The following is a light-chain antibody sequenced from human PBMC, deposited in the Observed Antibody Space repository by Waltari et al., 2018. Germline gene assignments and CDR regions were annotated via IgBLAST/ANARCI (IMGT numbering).Light chain of an antibody. CDR3: QSYDSSPSGVV. Sequence: QSVLTQPPSVSGAPGQRVTISCTGSSSNLGAGHDVHWYQQLPPTAPKLLIYGSTNRPAGVPDRFSASKSGTSASLAITGLQAEDEADYYCQSYDSSPSGVVFGGGTRLTVL. J-gene: IGLJ2*01. CDR2: GST. CDR1: SSNLGAGHD. V-gene: IGLV1-40*01.